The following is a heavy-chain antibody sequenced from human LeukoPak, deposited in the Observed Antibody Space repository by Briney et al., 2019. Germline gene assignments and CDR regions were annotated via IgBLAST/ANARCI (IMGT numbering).Heavy chain of an antibody. Sequence: GGSLRLSCAASGFTFSSYEMNWVRQAPGKGLEWVSYISSSGSTIYYADSVKGRFTISRDNAKNSLYLQMNSLRAGDTAVYYCARESFIVGECFDYWGQGTLVTVSS. D-gene: IGHD1-26*01. V-gene: IGHV3-48*03. CDR1: GFTFSSYE. CDR2: ISSSGSTI. CDR3: ARESFIVGECFDY. J-gene: IGHJ4*02.